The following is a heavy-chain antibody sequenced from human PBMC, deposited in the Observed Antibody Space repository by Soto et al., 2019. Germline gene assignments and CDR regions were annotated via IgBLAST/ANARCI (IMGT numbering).Heavy chain of an antibody. D-gene: IGHD6-19*01. CDR1: GYTFTSYD. V-gene: IGHV1-8*01. Sequence: GASVKVSCKASGYTFTSYDINWVRQATGQGLEWMGWMNPNSGNTGYAQKFQGRVTMTRNTSISTAYMELSSLRSEDTAVYYCARSLNTPTIAVAGTPGEGAFDIWGQGTMVTVSS. CDR3: ARSLNTPTIAVAGTPGEGAFDI. CDR2: MNPNSGNT. J-gene: IGHJ3*02.